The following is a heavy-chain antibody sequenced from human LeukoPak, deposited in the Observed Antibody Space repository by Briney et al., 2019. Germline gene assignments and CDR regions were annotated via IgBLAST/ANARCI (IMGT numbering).Heavy chain of an antibody. CDR2: ICSSSSYI. Sequence: GGSLRLSCAASGFTFSSYSMNWVRQAPGKGLEWVSSICSSSSYIYYADSVKGRFTISRDNAKNSLYLQMNSLRAEDTAVYYCARDCFYDSSGYYFGVNGMDVWGQGTTVTVSS. D-gene: IGHD3-22*01. CDR1: GFTFSSYS. V-gene: IGHV3-21*01. J-gene: IGHJ6*02. CDR3: ARDCFYDSSGYYFGVNGMDV.